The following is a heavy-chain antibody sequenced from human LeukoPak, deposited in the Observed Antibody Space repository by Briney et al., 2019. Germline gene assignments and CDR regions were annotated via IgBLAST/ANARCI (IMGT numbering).Heavy chain of an antibody. CDR1: GFTVSSNY. CDR2: IYSGGST. J-gene: IGHJ6*02. Sequence: GGSLRLSCAASGFTVSSNYMSWVRQAPGKGLEWVSVIYSGGSTYYADSVKGRFTNSRDNSKNTLYLQMNSLRAEDTAVYYCARVSSWYTSYYYYGMDVWGQGTTVTVSS. CDR3: ARVSSWYTSYYYYGMDV. D-gene: IGHD6-13*01. V-gene: IGHV3-66*01.